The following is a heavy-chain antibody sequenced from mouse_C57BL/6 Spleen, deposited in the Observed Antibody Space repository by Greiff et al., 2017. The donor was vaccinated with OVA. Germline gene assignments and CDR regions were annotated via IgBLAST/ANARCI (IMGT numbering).Heavy chain of an antibody. Sequence: QVQLQQSGPELVKPGASVKISCKASGYAFSSSWMNWVKQRPGKGLEWIGRIYPGDGDTNYNGKFKGKATLTADKSSSTAYMQLSSLTSEDSAVYFCARSKTGNWYFDVWGTGTTVTVSS. CDR3: ARSKTGNWYFDV. CDR1: GYAFSSSW. V-gene: IGHV1-82*01. J-gene: IGHJ1*03. CDR2: IYPGDGDT. D-gene: IGHD4-1*01.